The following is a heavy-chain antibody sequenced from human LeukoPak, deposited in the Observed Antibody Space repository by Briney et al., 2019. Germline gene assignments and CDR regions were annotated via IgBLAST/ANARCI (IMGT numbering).Heavy chain of an antibody. J-gene: IGHJ4*02. Sequence: GGSLRLSCAASGFTLSSYSMNWVRQAPGKGLEWVSSISSSSSYIYYADSVKGRFTISRDNAKNSLYLQMNSLGAEDTAVYYCARESTAMVFDYWGQGTLVTVSS. CDR3: ARESTAMVFDY. CDR2: ISSSSSYI. CDR1: GFTLSSYS. V-gene: IGHV3-21*01. D-gene: IGHD5-18*01.